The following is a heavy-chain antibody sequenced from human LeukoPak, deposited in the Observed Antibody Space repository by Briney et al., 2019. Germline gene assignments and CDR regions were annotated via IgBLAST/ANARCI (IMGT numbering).Heavy chain of an antibody. CDR3: ASYLSGWPMKY. CDR1: GGTFSSYA. CDR2: IIPIFGTA. D-gene: IGHD6-19*01. J-gene: IGHJ4*02. Sequence: SVNVSFKASGGTFSSYAISGVRQAPGQGLEWMGGIIPIFGTANYAQKFQGRVTITADKSTSTAYMELSSLRSEDTAVYYCASYLSGWPMKYWGQGTLVTVSS. V-gene: IGHV1-69*06.